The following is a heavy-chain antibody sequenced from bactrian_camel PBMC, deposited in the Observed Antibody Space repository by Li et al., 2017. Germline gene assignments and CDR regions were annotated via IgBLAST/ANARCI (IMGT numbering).Heavy chain of an antibody. V-gene: IGHV3S59*01. CDR3: AAHRRPCWQRQPPEYAL. D-gene: IGHD1*01. CDR2: IRASGAPR. CDR1: GYTYTSKP. Sequence: QLVESGGGSVQAGGSLKLSCEMSGYTYTSKPCMGWFRQSPGKEREEVAEIRASGAPRYLVDSVKGRFTISRDSAKNTLDLQMDHLEPEDTGMYYCAAHRRPCWQRQPPEYALRGQGTQVTVS. J-gene: IGHJ4*01.